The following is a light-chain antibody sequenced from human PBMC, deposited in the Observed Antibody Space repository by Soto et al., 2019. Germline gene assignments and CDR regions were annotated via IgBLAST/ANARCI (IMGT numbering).Light chain of an antibody. J-gene: IGKJ2*01. V-gene: IGKV3-15*01. CDR3: QQYNNWPYT. CDR1: QTVNSN. Sequence: EIVMTQSPATLSVSPGERATLSCGAGQTVNSNLAWYQQKPGQAPRLLIYGASTRATGVPARFSGSGSGTEFTLTISSLQSEDFAVYYCQQYNNWPYTFGQGTKLEIK. CDR2: GAS.